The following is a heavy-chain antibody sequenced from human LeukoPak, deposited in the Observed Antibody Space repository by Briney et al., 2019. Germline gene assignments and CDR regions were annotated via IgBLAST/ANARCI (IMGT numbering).Heavy chain of an antibody. CDR1: GFTFSSYA. D-gene: IGHD6-19*01. CDR2: ISGSGGST. J-gene: IGHJ1*01. Sequence: QTGGSLRLSCAASGFTFSSYAMSWVRQAPGKGLEWVSAISGSGGSTYYADSVKGRFTISRDNSKNTLYLQMNSLRAEDTAVYYCAKGFESSGARKERNSPVQHWGQGTLVTVSS. V-gene: IGHV3-23*01. CDR3: AKGFESSGARKERNSPVQH.